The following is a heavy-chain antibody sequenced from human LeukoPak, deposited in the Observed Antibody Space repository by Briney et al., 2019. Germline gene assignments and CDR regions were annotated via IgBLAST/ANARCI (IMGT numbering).Heavy chain of an antibody. CDR3: ARRGLGTMIVEFWNAYYFDY. CDR1: GGSFSGYY. D-gene: IGHD3-22*01. CDR2: INHSGST. J-gene: IGHJ4*02. Sequence: SETLSLTCAVYGGSFSGYYWSWIRQPPGKGLEWIGEINHSGSTNYNPSLKSRVTISLDTSTNQFSLKLSSVTAADTAVYYCARRGLGTMIVEFWNAYYFDYWAQGTLVTVPS. V-gene: IGHV4-34*01.